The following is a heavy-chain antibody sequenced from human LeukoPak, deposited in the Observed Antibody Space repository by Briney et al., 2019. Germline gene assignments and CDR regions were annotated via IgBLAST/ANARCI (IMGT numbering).Heavy chain of an antibody. J-gene: IGHJ5*02. CDR2: IYYSGST. CDR3: GGSPQLDPYNWFDP. CDR1: GGSISSYY. V-gene: IGHV4-59*01. Sequence: SETLSLTCTVSGGSISSYYWSWIRQPPWKGLEWIGYIYYSGSTNYNPSLKSRVTISVDTSKNQFSLKLSSVTAADTAVYYCGGSPQLDPYNWFDPWGQRTLVTVAS. D-gene: IGHD3-10*01.